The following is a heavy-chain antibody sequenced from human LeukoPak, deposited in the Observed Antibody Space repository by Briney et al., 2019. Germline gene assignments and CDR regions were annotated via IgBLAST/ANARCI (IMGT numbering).Heavy chain of an antibody. Sequence: GGSLRLSCAASGFTFSSYAMDWVRQAPGKGLEWVAVISYDASSKYYADSVKGRFTISRDNSKNTLYLQMNSLRAEDTAVYYCAKDGSYYPLGAFDIWGQGTMVTVSS. D-gene: IGHD1-26*01. V-gene: IGHV3-30-3*01. CDR3: AKDGSYYPLGAFDI. CDR1: GFTFSSYA. CDR2: ISYDASSK. J-gene: IGHJ3*02.